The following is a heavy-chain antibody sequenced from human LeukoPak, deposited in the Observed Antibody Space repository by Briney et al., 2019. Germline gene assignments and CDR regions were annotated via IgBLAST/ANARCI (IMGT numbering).Heavy chain of an antibody. V-gene: IGHV4-34*01. Sequence: SETLSLTCAVYGGSFSGYYWSWIRQPPGKGQEWIGEINHSGSTNYNPSLKSRVTISVDTSKNQFSLKLSSVTAADTAVYYCARGIIIVVVPAAKPVYWFDPWGQGTLVTVSS. J-gene: IGHJ5*02. CDR2: INHSGST. D-gene: IGHD2-2*02. CDR3: ARGIIIVVVPAAKPVYWFDP. CDR1: GGSFSGYY.